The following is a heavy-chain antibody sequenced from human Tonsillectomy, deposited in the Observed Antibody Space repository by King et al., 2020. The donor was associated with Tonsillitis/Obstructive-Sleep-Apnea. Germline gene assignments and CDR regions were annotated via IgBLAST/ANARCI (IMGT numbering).Heavy chain of an antibody. D-gene: IGHD3-3*01. CDR3: ARVKYYDFWSGYYNLDY. Sequence: VQLQQWGAGLLKPSETLSLTCAVYGGSFSGYYWSWIRQPPGKGLEWIGEITHSGSTNYNPSLKSRVTISVDTSKNQFSLKLSSVTAADTAVYYCARVKYYDFWSGYYNLDYWGQGTLVTVSS. V-gene: IGHV4-34*01. CDR2: ITHSGST. CDR1: GGSFSGYY. J-gene: IGHJ4*02.